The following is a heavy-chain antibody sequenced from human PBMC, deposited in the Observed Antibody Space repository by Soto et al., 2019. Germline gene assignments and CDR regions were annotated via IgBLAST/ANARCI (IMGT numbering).Heavy chain of an antibody. J-gene: IGHJ5*02. D-gene: IGHD3-10*01. CDR2: IFTRDSET. CDR3: ARGYFDSGQGYDL. V-gene: IGHV5-51*01. CDR1: GHLFNNHW. Sequence: GESRKISCKGPGHLFNNHWIGWVRQTPGKGLEWMGLIFTRDSETKTSPSFQGHVSFSVDNSINTVYLQWTSLKTTDTGIYFCARGYFDSGQGYDLWCPGTLVSVSS.